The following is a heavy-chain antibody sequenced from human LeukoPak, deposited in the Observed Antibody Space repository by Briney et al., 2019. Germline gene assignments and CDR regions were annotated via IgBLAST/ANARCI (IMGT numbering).Heavy chain of an antibody. CDR1: GGSISSYY. V-gene: IGHV4-4*07. Sequence: SETLSLTCTVSGGSISSYYWSWIRQPAGKGLEWIGRIYTSGSTNYNPSLKSRVIISVDTSKNQFSLKLSSVTAADTAVYYCARDWERQPQAFDIWGQGTMVTVSS. D-gene: IGHD3-16*01. CDR3: ARDWERQPQAFDI. J-gene: IGHJ3*02. CDR2: IYTSGST.